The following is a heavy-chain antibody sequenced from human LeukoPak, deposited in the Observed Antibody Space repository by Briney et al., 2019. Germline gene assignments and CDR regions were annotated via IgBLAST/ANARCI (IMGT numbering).Heavy chain of an antibody. V-gene: IGHV3-23*01. CDR3: AKGNNYYDSSGTR. CDR2: ISGSGGST. J-gene: IGHJ3*01. CDR1: GFTFSSYA. D-gene: IGHD3-22*01. Sequence: EGSLRLSCAASGFTFSSYAMSWVRQAPGKGLEWVSAISGSGGSTYYADSVKGGFTISRDNSKNTLYLQMNSLRAEDTAVYYCAKGNNYYDSSGTRWGQGTMVTVSS.